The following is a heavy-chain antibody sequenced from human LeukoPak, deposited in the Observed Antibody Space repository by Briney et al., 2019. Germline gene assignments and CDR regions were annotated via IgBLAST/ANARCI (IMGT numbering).Heavy chain of an antibody. J-gene: IGHJ4*02. CDR2: ISSSSDTV. V-gene: IGHV3-48*01. CDR3: ARGLSEHDY. CDR1: GFTFSSYS. D-gene: IGHD1-14*01. Sequence: GGSLRLSCAASGFTFSSYSMNWVRQALGKGLEWVSYISSSSDTVYYADSVKGRFTISRDNSKNTLYLQMNSLKVEDTAVYYCARGLSEHDYWGQGTLVTVSS.